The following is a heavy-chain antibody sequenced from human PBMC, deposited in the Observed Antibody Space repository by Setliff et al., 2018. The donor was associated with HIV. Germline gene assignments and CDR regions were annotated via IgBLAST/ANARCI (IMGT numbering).Heavy chain of an antibody. CDR2: VYFSGSA. CDR3: ARGRVFCDGDSCYHFDY. CDR1: GDSIISGDFF. D-gene: IGHD2-21*02. Sequence: SETLSLTCDVSGDSIISGDFFWSWIRQSPGKSLEWIGYVYFSGSATHNPSLKSPVSISVDTSKNQFYLTLSSVTAADTAVYYCARGRVFCDGDSCYHFDYWGQGVLVTVSS. V-gene: IGHV4-31*11. J-gene: IGHJ4*02.